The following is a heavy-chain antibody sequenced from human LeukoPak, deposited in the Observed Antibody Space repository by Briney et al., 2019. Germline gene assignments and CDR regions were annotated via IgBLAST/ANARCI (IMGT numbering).Heavy chain of an antibody. J-gene: IGHJ4*02. Sequence: PSETLSLTCTVSGGSISSYYWSWIRQPAGKGLEWIGRIHTSGSTNYNPSLKSRVTMSVDTSKNQFSQKLSSVTAADTAVYYCARAGYCTNGVCYPSPVDYWGQGTLVTVSS. D-gene: IGHD2-8*01. CDR2: IHTSGST. CDR3: ARAGYCTNGVCYPSPVDY. V-gene: IGHV4-4*07. CDR1: GGSISSYY.